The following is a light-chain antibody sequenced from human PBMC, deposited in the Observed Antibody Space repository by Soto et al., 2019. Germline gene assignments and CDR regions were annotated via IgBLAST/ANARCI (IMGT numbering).Light chain of an antibody. J-gene: IGKJ4*01. CDR2: DAS. CDR1: QDIKSY. V-gene: IGKV1-33*01. CDR3: QQSDNLPLT. Sequence: DIQMIQSPSSLSASVGDRVTITCQANQDIKSYLNWFQQKPGKAPKLLIFDASKLETGVPSRFSGSGSGTDFTFTISSLQPDDIATHYCQQSDNLPLTFGGGTKVEIK.